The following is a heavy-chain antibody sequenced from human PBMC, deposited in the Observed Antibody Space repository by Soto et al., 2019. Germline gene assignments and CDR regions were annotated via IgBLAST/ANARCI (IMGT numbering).Heavy chain of an antibody. CDR3: AKDRRAGGNYGFYSDF. J-gene: IGHJ4*02. CDR1: GFTFSSYG. V-gene: IGHV3-23*01. Sequence: EVQLLESGGGLVQPGGSLRLSCAASGFTFSSYGMTWVRQAPGKGLEWVSFSSATGAGTYYADSVKGRFTISRDNSKITLYLQMPSLRADDTAVYYCAKDRRAGGNYGFYSDFWGQGALVIVSS. D-gene: IGHD1-7*01. CDR2: SSATGAGT.